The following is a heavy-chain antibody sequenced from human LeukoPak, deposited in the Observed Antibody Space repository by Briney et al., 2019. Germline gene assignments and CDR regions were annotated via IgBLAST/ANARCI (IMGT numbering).Heavy chain of an antibody. V-gene: IGHV4-39*07. Sequence: SETLSLTCTVSGGSISSSSYYWGWIRQPPGKGLEWIGSIYYSGSTYYNPSLKSRVTISVDTSKNQFSLKLSSVTAADTAVYYCARDYYDGSGYYAYYYYYMDVWGKGTTVTVSS. CDR3: ARDYYDGSGYYAYYYYYMDV. CDR2: IYYSGST. J-gene: IGHJ6*03. D-gene: IGHD3-22*01. CDR1: GGSISSSSYY.